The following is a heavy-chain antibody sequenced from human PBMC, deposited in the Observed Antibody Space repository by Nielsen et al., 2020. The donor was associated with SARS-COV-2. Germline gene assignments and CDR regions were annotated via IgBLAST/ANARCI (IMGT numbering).Heavy chain of an antibody. CDR3: ARDGVVRDDALDL. Sequence: GGSLRLSCAASGFTFNIYAMAWVRRAPGRGLQWVTGVSSSGGSTYYTDSVKGRFSISRDNSKNTLFLLMHSLRVEDTAVYYCARDGVVRDDALDLWGQGTMVTVSS. V-gene: IGHV3-23*01. CDR2: VSSSGGST. J-gene: IGHJ3*01. D-gene: IGHD3-10*01. CDR1: GFTFNIYA.